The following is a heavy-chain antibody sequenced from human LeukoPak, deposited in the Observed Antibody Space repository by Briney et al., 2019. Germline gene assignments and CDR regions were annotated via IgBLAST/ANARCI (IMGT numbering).Heavy chain of an antibody. J-gene: IGHJ4*02. D-gene: IGHD6-19*01. CDR3: ARIYSSGWYSDY. Sequence: ASVEVSCKASGGTFSSYAISWVRQAPGQGLEWMGIINPSGGSTSYAQKFQGRVTMTRDMSTSTVYMELSSLRSEDTAVYYCARIYSSGWYSDYWGQGTLVTVSS. V-gene: IGHV1-46*01. CDR1: GGTFSSYA. CDR2: INPSGGST.